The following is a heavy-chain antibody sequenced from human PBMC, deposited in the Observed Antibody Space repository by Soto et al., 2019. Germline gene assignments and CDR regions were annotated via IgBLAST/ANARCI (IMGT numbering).Heavy chain of an antibody. J-gene: IGHJ5*01. D-gene: IGHD2-8*01. Sequence: SEALSLTCAGYGGSFSGDYWSWIRQPPGKGLEWIGDINHSGSTNYNPSLKSRVTISVDTSKTQFSLRLSSVTAADTAVYYCESYLYEFYSDDNDWYDSWCQGILVTVSS. V-gene: IGHV4-34*01. CDR1: GGSFSGDY. CDR3: ESYLYEFYSDDNDWYDS. CDR2: INHSGST.